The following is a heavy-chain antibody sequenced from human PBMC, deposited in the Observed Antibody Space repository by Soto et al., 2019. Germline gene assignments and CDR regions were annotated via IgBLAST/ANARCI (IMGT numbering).Heavy chain of an antibody. V-gene: IGHV4-31*03. J-gene: IGHJ3*02. Sequence: PSETLSLTCTVSGGSISSGGYYWSWIRQHPGKGLEWIGYIYYSGSTYYNPSLKSRVTISVDTSKNQFSLKLSSVTAADTAVYYCARLPHYDYVWGSPTHVAQFDAFDIWGQGTMVTVSS. CDR1: GGSISSGGYY. CDR3: ARLPHYDYVWGSPTHVAQFDAFDI. D-gene: IGHD3-16*01. CDR2: IYYSGST.